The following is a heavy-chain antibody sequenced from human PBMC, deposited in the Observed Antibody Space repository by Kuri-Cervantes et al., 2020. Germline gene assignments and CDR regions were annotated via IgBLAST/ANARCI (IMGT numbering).Heavy chain of an antibody. CDR2: IIPIFGTA. J-gene: IGHJ4*02. V-gene: IGHV1-69*06. D-gene: IGHD1-26*01. CDR1: GGTFSSYA. Sequence: SVKVSCKASGGTFSSYAISWVRQAPGQGLEWMGGIIPIFGTANYAQKFQGRVTITADKSTSTVYMELSSLRSEDTAVYYCATWEVGATPFDYWGQGTLVTVSS. CDR3: ATWEVGATPFDY.